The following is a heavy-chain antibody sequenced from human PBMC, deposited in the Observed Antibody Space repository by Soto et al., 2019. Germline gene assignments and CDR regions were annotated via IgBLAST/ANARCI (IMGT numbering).Heavy chain of an antibody. CDR2: IYYSGST. D-gene: IGHD1-26*01. J-gene: IGHJ4*02. CDR3: AVGSSGFYYIY. V-gene: IGHV4-31*03. Sequence: SETLSLTCTVSGGSISSGGYYWSWIRQHPGKGLEWIGYIYYSGSTYYNPSLKSRVTISKDTSKNQFSLRLSSVTAADTAVYYCAVGSSGFYYIYWGQGIQVTVSS. CDR1: GGSISSGGYY.